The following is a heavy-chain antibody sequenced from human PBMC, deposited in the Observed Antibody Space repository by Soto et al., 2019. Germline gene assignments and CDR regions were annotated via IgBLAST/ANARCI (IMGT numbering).Heavy chain of an antibody. Sequence: PGGSLRLSCAASGFTFSDYYMSWIRQAPGKGLEWVSYISSSGSTIYYADSVKGRFTISRDNAKNSLYLQMNSLRAEDTAVYYCARDCSSTSCQRIFDYWGQGTLVTVSS. CDR1: GFTFSDYY. CDR3: ARDCSSTSCQRIFDY. D-gene: IGHD2-2*01. J-gene: IGHJ4*02. V-gene: IGHV3-11*04. CDR2: ISSSGSTI.